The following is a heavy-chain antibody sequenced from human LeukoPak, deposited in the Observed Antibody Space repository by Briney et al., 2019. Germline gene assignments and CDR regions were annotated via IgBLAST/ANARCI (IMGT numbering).Heavy chain of an antibody. V-gene: IGHV3-23*01. CDR1: GFTFSSYA. CDR2: ISGSGGST. D-gene: IGHD4-17*01. J-gene: IGHJ6*02. Sequence: PGGSLRLSCAASGFTFSSYAMSWVRQAPGKGLEWVSAISGSGGSTYYADSVKGRFTISRDNSKNTLYLQMNSPRAEDTAVYYCAKGTPSYGDYSYYYYGMDVWGQGTTVTVSS. CDR3: AKGTPSYGDYSYYYYGMDV.